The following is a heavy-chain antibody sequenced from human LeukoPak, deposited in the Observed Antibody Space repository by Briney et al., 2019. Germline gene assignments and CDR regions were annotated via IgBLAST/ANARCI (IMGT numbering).Heavy chain of an antibody. J-gene: IGHJ4*02. Sequence: ASVKVSCKASGYTFTSYYMHWVRQAPGQGLEWMGIINPSAGSTSYAQKFQGRVTVTRDTSTSTVYMELSSLRSEDTAVYYCARGQYSSSWYGLVDYWGQGTLVTVSS. V-gene: IGHV1-46*03. CDR1: GYTFTSYY. CDR3: ARGQYSSSWYGLVDY. CDR2: INPSAGST. D-gene: IGHD6-13*01.